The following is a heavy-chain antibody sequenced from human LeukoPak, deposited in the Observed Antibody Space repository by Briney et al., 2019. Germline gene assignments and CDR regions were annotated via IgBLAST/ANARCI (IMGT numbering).Heavy chain of an antibody. J-gene: IGHJ4*02. V-gene: IGHV1-2*02. CDR1: AYTFIAYY. Sequence: ASVKVSCKASAYTFIAYYMHWVRQAPGQGLERMGWINPNSGGTNYAQKFQGRVTMTRDTSISTAYMELSRLTSDDTAVYYCARGGAWGDREVEYWGQGSLVTVSS. CDR3: ARGGAWGDREVEY. D-gene: IGHD3-16*01. CDR2: INPNSGGT.